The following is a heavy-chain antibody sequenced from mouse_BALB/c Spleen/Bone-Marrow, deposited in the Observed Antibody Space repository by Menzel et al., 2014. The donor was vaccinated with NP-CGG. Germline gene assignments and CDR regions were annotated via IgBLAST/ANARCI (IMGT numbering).Heavy chain of an antibody. J-gene: IGHJ2*01. V-gene: IGHV4-1*02. CDR3: ARCGYYGFLHY. D-gene: IGHD1-1*01. CDR2: INPDSSTI. Sequence: EVQGVESGGGLVQPGGSLKLSCAASGFDFSRYWMSWVRQAPGKGLEWIGEINPDSSTINYTPSLKDKFIISRDNAKNTLALQMSRVRSEGAGLYYCARCGYYGFLHYWGQGTTLTVSS. CDR1: GFDFSRYW.